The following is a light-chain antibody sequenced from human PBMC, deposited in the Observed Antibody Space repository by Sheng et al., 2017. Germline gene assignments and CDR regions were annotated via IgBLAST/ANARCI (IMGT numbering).Light chain of an antibody. Sequence: EIVMTQSPATLSVSPGERATLSCRASQSVSRNLAWYQQKPGQAPRLLIYVASTRATGIPARFSGSGSGTEFTLTISSLQSEDFAVYYCQQYNSWPPLFTFGPGTKVEIK. V-gene: IGKV3-15*01. CDR2: VAS. J-gene: IGKJ3*01. CDR1: QSVSRN. CDR3: QQYNSWPPLFT.